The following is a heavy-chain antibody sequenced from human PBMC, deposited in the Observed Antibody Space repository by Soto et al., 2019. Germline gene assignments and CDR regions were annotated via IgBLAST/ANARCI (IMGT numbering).Heavy chain of an antibody. V-gene: IGHV3-30*17. CDR2: VSDDGSEQ. CDR1: GFSLRDYG. CDR3: ARDPTGGYFHYDY. J-gene: IGHJ4*02. D-gene: IGHD1-26*01. Sequence: XVSLRLSCAASGFSLRDYGMHWVRQAPGKGLEYVAAVSDDGSEQYYADSVRGRFTISRDNSKNTVYLQLDSLTTGDMAVYYCARDPTGGYFHYDYWGQGALVTVSS.